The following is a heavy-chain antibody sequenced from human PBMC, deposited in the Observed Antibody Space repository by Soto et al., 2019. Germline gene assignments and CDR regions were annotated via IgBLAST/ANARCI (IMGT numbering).Heavy chain of an antibody. D-gene: IGHD3-22*01. V-gene: IGHV3-64D*06. CDR2: ISSNGGST. CDR3: VKEDYDSSGYSTFQH. Sequence: PGGSLRLSCSASGFTFSSYAMHWVRQAPGKGLEYVSAISSNGGSTYYADSVKGRFTISRDNSKNTLYLQMSSLRAEDTAVYYCVKEDYDSSGYSTFQHWGQGTLVTV. J-gene: IGHJ1*01. CDR1: GFTFSSYA.